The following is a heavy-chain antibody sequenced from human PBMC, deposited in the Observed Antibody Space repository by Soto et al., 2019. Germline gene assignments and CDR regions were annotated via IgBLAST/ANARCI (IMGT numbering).Heavy chain of an antibody. J-gene: IGHJ5*02. CDR3: ARRGSCNGVTSPKWFHX. Sequence: LGESLKISCKGSGYSVASYWIGWVRQMPGKGLELMVIICTGDSDTRYSPSFQGQGTISADEYIRTAYLQWSSLKASDTAMYYCARRGSCNGVTSPKWFHXWGQGTLVTVSX. CDR2: ICTGDSDT. V-gene: IGHV5-51*01. CDR1: GYSVASYW. D-gene: IGHD2-15*01.